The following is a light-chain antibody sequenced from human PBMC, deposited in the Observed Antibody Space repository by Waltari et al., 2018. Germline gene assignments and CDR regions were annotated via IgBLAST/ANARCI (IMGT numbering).Light chain of an antibody. CDR1: QTISSH. J-gene: IGKJ3*01. CDR2: AAS. Sequence: DIQMTQSPSSLSASVGDRVTITFRASQTISSHLNWYQQKPGKAPKVLIYAASNLQSGVPSRFSGSGSGTDFTLTISSLQPEDFATYYCQQGYSTPGSFGPGTKVDFK. V-gene: IGKV1-39*01. CDR3: QQGYSTPGS.